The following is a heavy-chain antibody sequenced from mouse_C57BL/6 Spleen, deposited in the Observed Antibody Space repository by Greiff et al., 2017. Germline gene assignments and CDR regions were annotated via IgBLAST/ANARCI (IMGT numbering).Heavy chain of an antibody. V-gene: IGHV1-76*01. CDR1: GYTFTDYY. J-gene: IGHJ4*01. Sequence: QVQLKESGAELVRPGASVKLSCKASGYTFTDYYINWVKQRPGQGLEWIARIYPGSGNTYYNEKFKGKATLTAEKSSSTAYMQLSSLTSEDSAVYFCAIERATADYYAMDYWGQGTSVTVSS. CDR3: AIERATADYYAMDY. CDR2: IYPGSGNT. D-gene: IGHD6-1*02.